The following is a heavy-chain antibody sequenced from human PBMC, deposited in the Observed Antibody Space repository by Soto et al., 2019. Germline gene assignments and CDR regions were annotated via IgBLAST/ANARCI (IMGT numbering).Heavy chain of an antibody. Sequence: AVKVSCKASGCTFSSYAISWVRQAPGQGLEWMGGIIPIFGTANYAQKFQGRVTITADESTSTAYMELSSLRSEDTAVYYCAREERRPEIYRMIVVVSDAFDIWGQGTMVTVSS. CDR2: IIPIFGTA. CDR3: AREERRPEIYRMIVVVSDAFDI. V-gene: IGHV1-69*13. D-gene: IGHD3-22*01. CDR1: GCTFSSYA. J-gene: IGHJ3*02.